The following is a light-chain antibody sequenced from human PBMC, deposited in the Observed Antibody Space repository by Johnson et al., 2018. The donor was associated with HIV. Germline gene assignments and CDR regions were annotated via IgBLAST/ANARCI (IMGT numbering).Light chain of an antibody. CDR2: ENN. J-gene: IGLJ1*01. CDR3: GTWERGRSAGYV. CDR1: SSNIGNNY. V-gene: IGLV1-51*02. Sequence: QPVLTQPPSVSAAPGQKVTISCSGSSSNIGNNYVSWYQHLPGTAPKLLIYENNKRPSGIPDRFSGSKSGRSATLGITGLQTGDEADYNCGTWERGRSAGYVFGTGTKVTVL.